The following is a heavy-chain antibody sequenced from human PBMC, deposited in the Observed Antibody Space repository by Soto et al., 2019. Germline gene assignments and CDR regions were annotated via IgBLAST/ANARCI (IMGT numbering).Heavy chain of an antibody. V-gene: IGHV4-4*02. Sequence: QVQLQESSPGLVKPSGTLSLTCAVSGGSISSTKWWTWVRQPPGKGLEWIAEISHSEGSNYNPSLKSRVAMSLDNSKNQFSLRLSSVTAADTAVYYCATQTISYTWDVWGQGTTVTVS. CDR3: ATQTISYTWDV. CDR1: GGSISSTKW. CDR2: ISHSEGS. D-gene: IGHD4-4*01. J-gene: IGHJ6*02.